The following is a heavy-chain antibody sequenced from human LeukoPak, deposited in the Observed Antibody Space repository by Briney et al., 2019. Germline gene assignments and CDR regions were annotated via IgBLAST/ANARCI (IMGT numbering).Heavy chain of an antibody. CDR2: INHSGST. CDR3: ARDIVVVPAATDPYYYYGMDV. CDR1: GGSFSGYY. D-gene: IGHD2-2*01. Sequence: SETLSLTCAVYGGSFSGYYWSWIRQPPGKGLEWIGEINHSGSTNYNPSLKSRVTISVDKSKNQFSLKLSSVTAADTAVYYCARDIVVVPAATDPYYYYGMDVWGQGTTVTVSS. J-gene: IGHJ6*02. V-gene: IGHV4-34*01.